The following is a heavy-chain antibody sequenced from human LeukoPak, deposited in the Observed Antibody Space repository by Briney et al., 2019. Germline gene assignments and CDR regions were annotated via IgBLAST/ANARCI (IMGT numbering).Heavy chain of an antibody. V-gene: IGHV4-61*02. J-gene: IGHJ5*02. Sequence: PSETLSLTCSVFGGSIRSSGNYWSWIRQPAGGGLEWIGRIYTSDTTNYNPSLKSRVTISVDTSKNYFSLKLSSVTAADTAVYYCATSNNSGYPYFDPWGQGTLVTVSS. CDR3: ATSNNSGYPYFDP. D-gene: IGHD3-9*01. CDR2: IYTSDTT. CDR1: GGSIRSSGNY.